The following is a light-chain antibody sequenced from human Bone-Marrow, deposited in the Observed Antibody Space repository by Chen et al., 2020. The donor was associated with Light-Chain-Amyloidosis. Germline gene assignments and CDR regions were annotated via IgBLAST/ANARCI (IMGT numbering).Light chain of an antibody. CDR1: SSDVGGDNH. V-gene: IGLV2-14*01. Sequence: QSALTQPASVSGSPGQSITISCTGTSSDVGGDNHVSWYQQHPDKAPKLMIYEVTNRPSWVPDRLSGSKSDNTACLTISGVQTEDEADYFCSSYTITNTLVFGSGTRVTVL. CDR3: SSYTITNTLV. J-gene: IGLJ1*01. CDR2: EVT.